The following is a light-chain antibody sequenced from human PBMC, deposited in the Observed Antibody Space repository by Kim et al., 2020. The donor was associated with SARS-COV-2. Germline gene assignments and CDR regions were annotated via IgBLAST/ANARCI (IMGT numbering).Light chain of an antibody. Sequence: PGETVTLTCGSSTGPVNFGHFPYWFQQKPGPGPKTLIYDATSKHSWTPARFSGSLLGGKAALTLSGAQPEDEADYYCWLSHSGVRVFGGGTQLTVL. V-gene: IGLV7-46*01. CDR2: DAT. CDR3: WLSHSGVRV. CDR1: TGPVNFGHF. J-gene: IGLJ3*02.